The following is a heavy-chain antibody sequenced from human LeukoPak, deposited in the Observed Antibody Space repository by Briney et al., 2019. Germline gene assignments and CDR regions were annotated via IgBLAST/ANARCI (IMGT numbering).Heavy chain of an antibody. J-gene: IGHJ6*02. CDR1: GYTFTSYY. CDR3: ARELHSGFWSEERHGSMDV. V-gene: IGHV1-46*01. CDR2: INPSGGST. D-gene: IGHD3-3*01. Sequence: GASVKVSCKASGYTFTSYYMHWVRQAPGQGLEWMGIINPSGGSTSYAQKFQGRVTITADESTSTAYMELSSLRSEDTAVYYCARELHSGFWSEERHGSMDVWGQGTTVTVSS.